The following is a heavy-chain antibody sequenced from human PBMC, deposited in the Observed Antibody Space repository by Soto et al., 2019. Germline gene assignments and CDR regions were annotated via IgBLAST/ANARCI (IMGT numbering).Heavy chain of an antibody. D-gene: IGHD3-3*02. CDR3: ASPKIAFYNWFDP. J-gene: IGHJ5*02. V-gene: IGHV4-39*01. CDR2: IYYSGST. Sequence: SETLSLTCTVSGGSISSSSYSWGWIRQPPGKGLEWIGSIYYSGSTYYNPSLKSRVTISVDTSKNQFSLKLSSVTAADTAVYYCASPKIAFYNWFDPWGQGTLVTVS. CDR1: GGSISSSSYS.